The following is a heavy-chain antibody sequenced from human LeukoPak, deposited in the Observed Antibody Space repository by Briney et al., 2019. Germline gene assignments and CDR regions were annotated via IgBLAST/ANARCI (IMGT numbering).Heavy chain of an antibody. V-gene: IGHV4-59*12. D-gene: IGHD3-10*01. J-gene: IGHJ5*02. CDR3: ARGLRRTYYYGSGSFYGFDP. CDR2: IYYSGST. Sequence: PSETLSLTCTVSGGSISSYCWSWIRQPPGKGLEWIGYIYYSGSTNYNPSLKSRVTISVDTSKNQFSLKLSSVTAADTAVYYCARGLRRTYYYGSGSFYGFDPWGQGTLVTVSS. CDR1: GGSISSYC.